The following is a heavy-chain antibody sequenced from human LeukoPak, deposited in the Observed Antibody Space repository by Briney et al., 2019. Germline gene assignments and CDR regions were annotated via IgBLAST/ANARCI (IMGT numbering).Heavy chain of an antibody. CDR2: INHSGST. CDR1: GGSFSGYY. V-gene: IGHV4-34*01. J-gene: IGHJ4*02. CDR3: ARRRSYFPHTLGPTDY. D-gene: IGHD1-26*01. Sequence: SETLSLTCAVYGGSFSGYYWSWIRQPPGKGLEWIGEINHSGSTNYNPSLKSRVTISVDTSKNQFSLKLSSVTAADTAVYYCARRRSYFPHTLGPTDYWGQGTLVTVSS.